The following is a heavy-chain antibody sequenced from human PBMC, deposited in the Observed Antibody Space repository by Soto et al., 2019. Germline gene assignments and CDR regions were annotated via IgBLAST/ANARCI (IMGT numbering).Heavy chain of an antibody. D-gene: IGHD3-22*01. CDR1: GGSISSGGYY. Sequence: SETLSLTCTVSGGSISSGGYYWSWIRQHPGKGLEWIGYIYYSGSTYYNPSLKSRVTISVDTSKNQFSLKLSSVTAADTAVYYCARVRGYYYDSSGYQMASYGMDVWGQGTTVTVSS. CDR2: IYYSGST. J-gene: IGHJ6*02. CDR3: ARVRGYYYDSSGYQMASYGMDV. V-gene: IGHV4-31*03.